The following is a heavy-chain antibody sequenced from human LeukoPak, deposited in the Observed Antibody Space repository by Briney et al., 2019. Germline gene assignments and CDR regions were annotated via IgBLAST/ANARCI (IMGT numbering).Heavy chain of an antibody. CDR1: GFTFSGSA. J-gene: IGHJ3*02. V-gene: IGHV3-73*01. Sequence: GGSLRLSCAASGFTFSGSAMHWVRQASGKGLEWVGRIRSKANSYATAYAASVKGRFTISRDDSKNTAYLQMNSLKTEDTAVYYCAFVVVTQAFDIWGQGTMVTVSS. D-gene: IGHD2-21*02. CDR2: IRSKANSYAT. CDR3: AFVVVTQAFDI.